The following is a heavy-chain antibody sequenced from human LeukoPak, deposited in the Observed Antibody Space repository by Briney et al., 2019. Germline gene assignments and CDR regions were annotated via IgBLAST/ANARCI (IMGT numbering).Heavy chain of an antibody. CDR3: ARDRGYSSGWCFDY. J-gene: IGHJ4*02. V-gene: IGHV1-18*04. CDR2: ISAYNGNT. CDR1: GYTFTGYY. D-gene: IGHD6-13*01. Sequence: ASVKVSCKASGYTFTGYYMHWVRQAPGQGLEWMGWISAYNGNTNYAQKLQGRVTMTTDTSTSTAYMELRSLRSDDTAVYYCARDRGYSSGWCFDYWGQGTLVTVSS.